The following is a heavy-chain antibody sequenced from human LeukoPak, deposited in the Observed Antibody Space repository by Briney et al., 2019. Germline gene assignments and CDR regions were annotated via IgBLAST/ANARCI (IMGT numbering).Heavy chain of an antibody. V-gene: IGHV3-30-3*01. J-gene: IGHJ4*02. CDR3: AKEGRAGDYVYFDY. D-gene: IGHD4-17*01. CDR1: GFTFSSYA. Sequence: PGGSLRLSCAASGFTFSSYAMHWARQAPGKGLEWVAVISYDGSNKYYADSVKGRFTISRDNSKNTLYLQMNSLRAEDTAVYYCAKEGRAGDYVYFDYWGQGTLVTVSS. CDR2: ISYDGSNK.